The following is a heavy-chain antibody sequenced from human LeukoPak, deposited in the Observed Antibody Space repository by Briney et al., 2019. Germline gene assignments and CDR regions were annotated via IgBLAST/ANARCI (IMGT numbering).Heavy chain of an antibody. Sequence: SETLSLTCTVSGGSISSSSYHWVWIRQPPGKGLEWIGGISYSGTTYYNSSLKSRVTISVDTSKNQFSLKLSSVTAADTAVYYYASRHSNYWGQGTLVTVSS. D-gene: IGHD5-18*01. V-gene: IGHV4-39*01. J-gene: IGHJ4*02. CDR2: ISYSGTT. CDR3: ASRHSNY. CDR1: GGSISSSSYH.